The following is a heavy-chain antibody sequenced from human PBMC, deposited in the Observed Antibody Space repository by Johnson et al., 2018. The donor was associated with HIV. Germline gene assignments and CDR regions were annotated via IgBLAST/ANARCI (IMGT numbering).Heavy chain of an antibody. CDR3: AKASHWAFDI. Sequence: VQPVESGGGVVQPGRSLRLSCAASGFTFSRYGMHWVRQAPGKGLEWVAFIRYDGSNKYYVDSVKGRFTISIDNSKNTLYLQMNSLRGEYTAVYYCAKASHWAFDIWGQGTMVTVSS. CDR2: IRYDGSNK. J-gene: IGHJ3*02. CDR1: GFTFSRYG. D-gene: IGHD1-1*01. V-gene: IGHV3-30*02.